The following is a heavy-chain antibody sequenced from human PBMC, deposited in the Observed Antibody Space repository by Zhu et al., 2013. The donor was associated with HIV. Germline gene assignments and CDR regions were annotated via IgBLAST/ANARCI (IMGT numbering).Heavy chain of an antibody. Sequence: EVQLVQSGAEVKKPGESLKISCQASGYIFTNYWIGWVRQMPGKGLEWMGIIYAGDSNTRYNPSFQGQVTISADKSISTAYLQWSSLRASDTAMYYCARHPPSLLAMAGDDAFDVWGQGTMVTVSS. CDR1: GYIFTNYW. CDR2: IYAGDSNT. V-gene: IGHV5-51*01. J-gene: IGHJ3*01. CDR3: ARHPPSLLAMAGDDAFDV. D-gene: IGHD6-19*01.